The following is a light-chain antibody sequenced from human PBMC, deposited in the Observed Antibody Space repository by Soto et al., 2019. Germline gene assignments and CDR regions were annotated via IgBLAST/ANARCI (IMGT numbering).Light chain of an antibody. CDR2: GVS. CDR3: QQGSNWPRT. CDR1: QTVSSN. V-gene: IGKV3-15*01. Sequence: EIVMTQSPATLSVSPGERATLSCRASQTVSSNLAWYQQQPGQAPRLLIYGVSTRATGVPARFSGSGSGTEFTLTISSLQSEDFAVYYCQQGSNWPRTFGGGTKVEIK. J-gene: IGKJ4*01.